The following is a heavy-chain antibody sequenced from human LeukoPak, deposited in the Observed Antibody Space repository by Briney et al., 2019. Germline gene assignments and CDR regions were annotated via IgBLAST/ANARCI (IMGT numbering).Heavy chain of an antibody. CDR2: INSDGSST. J-gene: IGHJ3*02. D-gene: IGHD4/OR15-4a*01. CDR3: AKVSLNMVNDVFDI. V-gene: IGHV3-74*01. CDR1: GFTFSSYW. Sequence: GGSLRLSCAASGFTFSSYWMHWVRQAPGKGLVWVSRINSDGSSTSYADSVKGRFTISRDNAKNTLYLQMNSLRAEDTAMYYCAKVSLNMVNDVFDIWGQGTMVSVSS.